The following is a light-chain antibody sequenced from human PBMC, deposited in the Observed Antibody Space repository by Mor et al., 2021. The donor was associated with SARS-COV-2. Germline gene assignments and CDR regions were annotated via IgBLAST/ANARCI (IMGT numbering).Light chain of an antibody. Sequence: IASTYVQWYQQRPGSSPTLLIYENNRRPSGVPDRFSGSIDSPSNSASLSISGLLTEDEADYYCQSYYGTNRVFGGGTKL. V-gene: IGLV6-57*01. CDR3: QSYYGTNRV. CDR1: IASTY. J-gene: IGLJ2*01. CDR2: ENN.